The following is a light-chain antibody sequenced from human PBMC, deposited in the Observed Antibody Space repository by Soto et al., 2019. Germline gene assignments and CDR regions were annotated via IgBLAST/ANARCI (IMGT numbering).Light chain of an antibody. Sequence: EIVMAQSPATLSVSPGERATLVCRASQSVSSNLAWHQQKPGQAPRLLVYGASTRATGIPARFSGSGSGTEFTLTITSLQSEDFAVYYCQQYNIWPPLTFGGGTKVEIK. J-gene: IGKJ4*01. CDR2: GAS. V-gene: IGKV3-15*01. CDR1: QSVSSN. CDR3: QQYNIWPPLT.